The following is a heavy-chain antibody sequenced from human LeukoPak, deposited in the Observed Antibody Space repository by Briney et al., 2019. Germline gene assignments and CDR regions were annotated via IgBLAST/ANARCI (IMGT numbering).Heavy chain of an antibody. CDR3: ARGSVGYDILTGYAN. V-gene: IGHV4-34*01. CDR2: INHSGST. CDR1: GGSFSGYY. Sequence: SETLSLTCAVYGGSFSGYYWSWIRQPPGKGGEWIGEINHSGSTNYNPSLKSRVTISVDTSKNQFSLKLSSVTAADTAVYYCARGSVGYDILTGYANWGQGTLVTVSS. D-gene: IGHD3-9*01. J-gene: IGHJ4*02.